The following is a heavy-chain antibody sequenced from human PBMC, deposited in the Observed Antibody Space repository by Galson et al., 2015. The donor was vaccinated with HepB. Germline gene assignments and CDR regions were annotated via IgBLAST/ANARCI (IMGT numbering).Heavy chain of an antibody. CDR1: GFTLTAYG. CDR2: ISYDGSEK. D-gene: IGHD5-18*01. Sequence: SLRLSCAVSGFTLTAYGVHWVRQAPGKGLEWVAVISYDGSEKFYGDSVKGRFTISRDTSKNTLYLQMNSLRVEDTAVYYCGKDMGYGWIPDYWGQGTLVTV. CDR3: GKDMGYGWIPDY. V-gene: IGHV3-30*18. J-gene: IGHJ4*02.